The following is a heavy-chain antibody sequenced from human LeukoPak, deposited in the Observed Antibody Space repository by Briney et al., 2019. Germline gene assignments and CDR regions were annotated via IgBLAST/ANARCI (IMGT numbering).Heavy chain of an antibody. J-gene: IGHJ4*02. CDR3: ARDKEQQVAGLWYYFDY. CDR1: GGTFSSYA. V-gene: IGHV1-69*05. Sequence: SVEVSCKASGGTFSSYAISWVRQAPGQGLEWMGRIIPIFGTANYAQKFQGRVTITTDESTSTAYMELSSLRSEDTAVYYRARDKEQQVAGLWYYFDYWGQGTLVTVSS. CDR2: IIPIFGTA. D-gene: IGHD4/OR15-4a*01.